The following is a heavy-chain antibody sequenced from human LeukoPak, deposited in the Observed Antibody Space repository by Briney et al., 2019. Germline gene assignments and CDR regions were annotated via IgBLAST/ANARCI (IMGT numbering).Heavy chain of an antibody. Sequence: PGGSLRLSCATSGFTFSTYEMDWVRQAPGKGLEWVSYISSSGSIYYTDSVKGRFTISRDNVKNSLYLQMNGLRAEDTAIYYCAREGYGGTSDAFDIWGQGTMVTVSS. CDR1: GFTFSTYE. V-gene: IGHV3-48*03. CDR2: ISSSGSI. D-gene: IGHD4-23*01. CDR3: AREGYGGTSDAFDI. J-gene: IGHJ3*02.